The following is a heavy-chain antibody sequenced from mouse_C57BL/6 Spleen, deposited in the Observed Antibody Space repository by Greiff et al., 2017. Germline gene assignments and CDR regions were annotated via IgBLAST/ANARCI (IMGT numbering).Heavy chain of an antibody. D-gene: IGHD1-1*01. J-gene: IGHJ4*01. Sequence: QVQLKESGPELVKPGASVKISCKASGYAFSSSWMNWVKQRPGKGLEWIGRIYPGDGDTNYNGKFKGKATLTADKSSSTAYMQLSSLTSEDSAVYFCARTDYRNHYGGAMDYWGQGTSVTVSS. CDR3: ARTDYRNHYGGAMDY. CDR2: IYPGDGDT. V-gene: IGHV1-82*01. CDR1: GYAFSSSW.